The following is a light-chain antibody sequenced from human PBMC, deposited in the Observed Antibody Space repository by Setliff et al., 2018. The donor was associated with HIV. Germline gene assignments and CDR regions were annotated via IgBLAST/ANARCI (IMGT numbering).Light chain of an antibody. J-gene: IGLJ1*01. CDR3: SSHTGSDTCDV. CDR1: NSDIGTYDL. Sequence: QSALAQPASVSGSPGQAITISCTGNNSDIGTYDLVSWYQQHPGRAPKLTIFEVKRRPSGLSNRFSGSKSGNAASLTISGLQAEDEATYFCSSHTGSDTCDVYGTWTTLTVL. V-gene: IGLV2-23*02. CDR2: EVK.